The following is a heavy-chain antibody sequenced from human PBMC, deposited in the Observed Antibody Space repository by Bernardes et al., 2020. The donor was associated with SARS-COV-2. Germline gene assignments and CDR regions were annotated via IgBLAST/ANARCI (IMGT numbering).Heavy chain of an antibody. CDR2: ITASADTT. V-gene: IGHV3-23*01. D-gene: IGHD6-13*01. Sequence: GGSLRLSCAASGFTFSSFAMSWVRQAPGKGLEWVSGITASADTTYHADSVKGRFTISRDNSKNTLYLQMNSLRAEDTAVYYCAKDPLMYDSSWYPNWFDPWGQGTLVTVSS. J-gene: IGHJ5*02. CDR3: AKDPLMYDSSWYPNWFDP. CDR1: GFTFSSFA.